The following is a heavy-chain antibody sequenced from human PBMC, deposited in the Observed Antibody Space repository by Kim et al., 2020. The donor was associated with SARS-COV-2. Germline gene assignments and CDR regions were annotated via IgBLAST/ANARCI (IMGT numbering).Heavy chain of an antibody. D-gene: IGHD6-6*01. J-gene: IGHJ6*02. CDR2: N. V-gene: IGHV6-1*01. Sequence: NDYAVSIKSRITINPDTSNNQFSLQLNSVTPEDTAVYYCARATSSRTMDVWGQGTTVTVSS. CDR3: ARATSSRTMDV.